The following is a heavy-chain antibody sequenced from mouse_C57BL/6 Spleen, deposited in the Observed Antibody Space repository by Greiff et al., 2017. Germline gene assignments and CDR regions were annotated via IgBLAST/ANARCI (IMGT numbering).Heavy chain of an antibody. CDR2: IDPSDSYT. V-gene: IGHV1-59*01. CDR3: ARWTHYDYGSSPGYFDV. Sequence: QVQLQQPGAELVRPGTSVKLSCKASGYTFTSYWMHWVKQRPGQGLEWIGVIDPSDSYTNYNQKFKGKATLTVDTSSSTAYMQLSSLTSEDAAVYYCARWTHYDYGSSPGYFDVWGTGTTVTVSS. CDR1: GYTFTSYW. J-gene: IGHJ1*03. D-gene: IGHD1-1*01.